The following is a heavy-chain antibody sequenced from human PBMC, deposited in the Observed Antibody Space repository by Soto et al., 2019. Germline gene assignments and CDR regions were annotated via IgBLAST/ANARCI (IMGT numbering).Heavy chain of an antibody. Sequence: PSETLSLTCAVYGGSFSGYYWSWIRQPPGKGLEWIGEINHSGSTNYNPSLKSRVTISVDTSKNQFSLKLSSVTAADTAVYYCARERGYCSGGSCLKTRHYYMDVWGKGTTVTVS. D-gene: IGHD2-15*01. CDR1: GGSFSGYY. CDR2: INHSGST. J-gene: IGHJ6*03. CDR3: ARERGYCSGGSCLKTRHYYMDV. V-gene: IGHV4-34*01.